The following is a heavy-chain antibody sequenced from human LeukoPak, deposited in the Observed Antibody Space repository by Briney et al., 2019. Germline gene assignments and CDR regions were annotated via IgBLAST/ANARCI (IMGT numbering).Heavy chain of an antibody. D-gene: IGHD3-10*01. J-gene: IGHJ3*02. Sequence: ASVKVSCKASGYTFTSYGISWVRQAPGQGLEWMGWISAYNGNTNYAQKLQGRVTMTTDTSTSTAYMELRSLRSDDTAVYYCAKDHYYGVGGDSFDIWGQGTMVTVSS. CDR2: ISAYNGNT. CDR3: AKDHYYGVGGDSFDI. V-gene: IGHV1-18*01. CDR1: GYTFTSYG.